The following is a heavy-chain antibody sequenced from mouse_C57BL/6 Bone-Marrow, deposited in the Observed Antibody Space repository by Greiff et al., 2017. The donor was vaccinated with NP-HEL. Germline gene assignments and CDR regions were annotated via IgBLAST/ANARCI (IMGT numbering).Heavy chain of an antibody. CDR3: AREWAWFAY. CDR2: IYPRSGNT. CDR1: GYTFTSYG. V-gene: IGHV1-81*01. J-gene: IGHJ3*01. Sequence: VQLKESGAELARPGASVKLSCKASGYTFTSYGISWVKQRTGQGLEWIGEIYPRSGNTYYNEKFKGKATLTADKSSSTAYMELRSLTSEDSAVYFCAREWAWFAYWGQGTLVTVSA.